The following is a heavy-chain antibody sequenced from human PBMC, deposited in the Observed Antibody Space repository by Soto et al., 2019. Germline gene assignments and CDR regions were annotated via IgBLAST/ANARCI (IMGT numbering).Heavy chain of an antibody. D-gene: IGHD3-16*02. Sequence: PGGSLRLSCAASGFTFSSYGMHWVRQAPGKGLEWVAVISYDGSNKYYADSVKGRFTISRDNSKNTLYLQMNSLRAEDTAVYYCAKDNGMITFGGVIVRFGYFDSWGQGTLVTVSS. J-gene: IGHJ4*02. CDR1: GFTFSSYG. CDR2: ISYDGSNK. CDR3: AKDNGMITFGGVIVRFGYFDS. V-gene: IGHV3-30*18.